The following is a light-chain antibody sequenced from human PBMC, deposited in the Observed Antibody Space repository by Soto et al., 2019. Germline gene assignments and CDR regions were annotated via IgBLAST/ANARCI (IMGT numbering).Light chain of an antibody. CDR3: QQYNSYS. J-gene: IGKJ1*01. V-gene: IGKV1-5*01. CDR2: HAS. Sequence: DIQMTQSPSTLSSSVGDRFTITCRASQIISNLLAWYQQKPGTAPKLLIYHASTLESGVPSRFSGSGSGTEFTLTISSLQPDDFATYYCQQYNSYSFGQGTKVDIK. CDR1: QIISNL.